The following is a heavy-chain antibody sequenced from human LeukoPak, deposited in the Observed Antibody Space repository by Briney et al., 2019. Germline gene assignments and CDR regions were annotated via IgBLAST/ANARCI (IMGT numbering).Heavy chain of an antibody. Sequence: GGSLRLSCAASGFTFSNAWMSWIRQAPGKGLDWVSYISSSGSTIYYVDSVKGRFTISRDNAKNSLYLQMNSLRAEDTAVYYCARDAAFGPDYWGQGTLVTVSS. D-gene: IGHD3-16*01. CDR3: ARDAAFGPDY. CDR2: ISSSGSTI. CDR1: GFTFSNAW. J-gene: IGHJ4*02. V-gene: IGHV3-11*04.